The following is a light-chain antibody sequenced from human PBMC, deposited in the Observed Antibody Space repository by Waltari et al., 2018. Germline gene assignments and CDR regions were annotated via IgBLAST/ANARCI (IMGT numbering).Light chain of an antibody. CDR3: QQSYSTPRT. CDR2: AAS. V-gene: IGKV1-39*01. CDR1: QRISSY. Sequence: DIQMTQSPSSLSASVGDRVTITCRASQRISSYLKWYQQKPGKAPKLLIYAASSLQSGVPSRFSGSGSGTDFILTISSLQPEDFATYYCQQSYSTPRTFGQGTKVEIK. J-gene: IGKJ1*01.